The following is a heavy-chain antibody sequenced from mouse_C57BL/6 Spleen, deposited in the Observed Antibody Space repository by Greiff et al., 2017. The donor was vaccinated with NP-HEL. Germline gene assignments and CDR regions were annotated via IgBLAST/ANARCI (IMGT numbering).Heavy chain of an antibody. V-gene: IGHV1-53*01. Sequence: VQLQQPGTELVKPGASVKLSCKASGYTFTSYWMHWVKQRPGQGLEWIGNINPSNGGTNYNEKFKSKATLTVDKSSSTAYMQLSSLTSEDSAVYYCASEGYSNFYYFDYWGQGTTLTVSS. D-gene: IGHD2-5*01. CDR1: GYTFTSYW. CDR2: INPSNGGT. J-gene: IGHJ2*01. CDR3: ASEGYSNFYYFDY.